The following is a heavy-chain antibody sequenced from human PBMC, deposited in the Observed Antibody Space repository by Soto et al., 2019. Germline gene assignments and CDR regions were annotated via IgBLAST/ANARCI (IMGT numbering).Heavy chain of an antibody. D-gene: IGHD2-21*01. CDR2: IYNSGST. Sequence: SQTLSLTCTVAGASISSYYWSWIRQPPGKGLEWIGYIYNSGSTNYNPSLKSRVTISVDTSKNQFSLKLSSVTAADTAVYYCARRIPNWFDPWGQGTLVTVSS. CDR3: ARRIPNWFDP. CDR1: GASISSYY. J-gene: IGHJ5*02. V-gene: IGHV4-59*08.